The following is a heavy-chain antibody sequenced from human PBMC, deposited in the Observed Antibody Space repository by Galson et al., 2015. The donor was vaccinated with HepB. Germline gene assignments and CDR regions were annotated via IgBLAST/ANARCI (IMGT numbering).Heavy chain of an antibody. Sequence: SLRLSCAASGFTFSSYAMHWVRQAPGKGLEWVAVISYDGSNKYYADSVKGRFTISRDNSKNTLYLQMNSLRAEDTAVYYCASNRGYSSSWYKGAFDIWGQGTMVTVSS. CDR1: GFTFSSYA. J-gene: IGHJ3*02. V-gene: IGHV3-30*04. CDR2: ISYDGSNK. CDR3: ASNRGYSSSWYKGAFDI. D-gene: IGHD6-13*01.